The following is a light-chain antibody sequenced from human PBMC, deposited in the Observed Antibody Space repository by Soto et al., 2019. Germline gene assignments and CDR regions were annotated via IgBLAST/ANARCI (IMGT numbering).Light chain of an antibody. CDR1: QGIGST. Sequence: EIVMTQSPATLSVSPGGRATLSCRASQGIGSTLAWYQQKPGQTPRLLIYDAYIRATGVPARFSASGSGTEFTLTINGLQSEDFAVYDCQRYKRWPLAFGGGPKVEIK. CDR3: QRYKRWPLA. CDR2: DAY. V-gene: IGKV3-15*01. J-gene: IGKJ4*01.